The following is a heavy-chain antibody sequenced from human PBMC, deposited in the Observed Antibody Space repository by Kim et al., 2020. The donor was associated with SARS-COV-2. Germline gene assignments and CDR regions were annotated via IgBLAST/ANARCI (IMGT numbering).Heavy chain of an antibody. D-gene: IGHD3-22*01. V-gene: IGHV4-39*01. CDR1: GGSITSSSYY. CDR3: AGDARDKADRSGYLGWFGP. J-gene: IGHJ5*02. CDR2: LHYSGNP. Sequence: SETLSLTCTVSGGSITSSSYYWGWIRQPPGKGLEWIGSLHYSGNPYYNPSLRSRVTISIDTSKNQLSLNLTSVTAADTAVYYCAGDARDKADRSGYLGWFGPWGQGTVVTVSS.